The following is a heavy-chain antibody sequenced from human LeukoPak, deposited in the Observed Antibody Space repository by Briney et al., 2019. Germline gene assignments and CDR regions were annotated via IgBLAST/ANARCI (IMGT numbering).Heavy chain of an antibody. CDR2: INHSGST. J-gene: IGHJ3*02. CDR1: GGSFSGYY. CDR3: ARLGRRDGYNSYAFDI. V-gene: IGHV4-34*01. D-gene: IGHD5-24*01. Sequence: SETLSLTCAVYGGSFSGYYWSWIRQTPGKGLEWIGEINHSGSTNYSPSLKSRVSISEDTSKNQFSLKLSSVTAADTAVYYCARLGRRDGYNSYAFDIWGQGTMVTVSS.